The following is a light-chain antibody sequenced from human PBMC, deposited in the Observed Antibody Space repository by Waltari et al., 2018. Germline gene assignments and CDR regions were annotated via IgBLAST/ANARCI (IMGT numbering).Light chain of an antibody. Sequence: QSALTQPASVSASPGQSPPISCTGTSGDVGAYHYISWYQQHPGNAPKLLIYDVRNRPSGVSNRFSGSKTGNTASLTISGLQAEDEGDYYCSSYTSSSTLGVFGTGTKVTVL. V-gene: IGLV2-14*03. CDR1: SGDVGAYHY. CDR3: SSYTSSSTLGV. CDR2: DVR. J-gene: IGLJ1*01.